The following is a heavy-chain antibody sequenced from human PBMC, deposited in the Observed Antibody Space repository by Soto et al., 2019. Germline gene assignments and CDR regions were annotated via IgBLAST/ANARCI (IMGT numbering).Heavy chain of an antibody. CDR3: ATGLKDASNRPSFDS. J-gene: IGHJ4*02. D-gene: IGHD3-16*01. CDR1: GFNFSDYY. Sequence: LRLSCRGSGFNFSDYYLNWIRQTPGKGLEWVSSILSLESHKYYAASVMGRFSISRDNAKKSVFLQMNNLRVEDTGIYFCATGLKDASNRPSFDSWGPGTPVTVSS. CDR2: ILSLESHK. V-gene: IGHV3-11*01.